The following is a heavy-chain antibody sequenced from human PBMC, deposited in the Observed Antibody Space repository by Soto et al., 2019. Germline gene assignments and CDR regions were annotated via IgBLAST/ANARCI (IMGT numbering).Heavy chain of an antibody. D-gene: IGHD6-13*01. CDR2: ISYDGSNK. Sequence: QVQLVESGGGVVQPGRSLRLSCAASGFTFSSYAMHWVRQAPGKGLEWVAVISYDGSNKYYADSVKGRFTISRDNSKNTLDLQMNSLRAEDTAVYYCAREYSNSWPHAAGLLFGYWGQGTLVTVSS. J-gene: IGHJ4*02. V-gene: IGHV3-30-3*01. CDR3: AREYSNSWPHAAGLLFGY. CDR1: GFTFSSYA.